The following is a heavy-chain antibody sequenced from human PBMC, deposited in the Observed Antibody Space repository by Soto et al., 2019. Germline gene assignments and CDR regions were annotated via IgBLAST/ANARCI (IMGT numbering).Heavy chain of an antibody. CDR1: GYTFTSYG. CDR2: ISAYNGKT. J-gene: IGHJ3*02. V-gene: IGHV1-18*01. Sequence: QVQLVQSGAEVKKPGASVKVSCKASGYTFTSYGISWVRQAPGQGLEWWGWISAYNGKTNYAQKLQGRVTRTTDTSTSTAYMELRSLRSDDTAVYYCARDSLMIDVIDAFDIWGQGTRVTVSS. CDR3: ARDSLMIDVIDAFDI. D-gene: IGHD3-22*01.